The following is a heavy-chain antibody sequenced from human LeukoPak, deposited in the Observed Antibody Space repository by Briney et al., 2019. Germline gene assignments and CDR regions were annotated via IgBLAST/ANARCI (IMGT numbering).Heavy chain of an antibody. CDR2: ISVYHGNT. CDR1: GYSLTNYY. J-gene: IGHJ6*02. D-gene: IGHD3-22*01. CDR3: ARDADSSGYWDGMDV. V-gene: IGHV1-18*04. Sequence: GASVKVSCTAFGYSLTNYYVHWVRQAPGQGLEWMGWISVYHGNTNYAQNLQGRVTMTTDTSTSTAYMELRSLRSDGTALYYCARDADSSGYWDGMDVWGQGTTVTVSS.